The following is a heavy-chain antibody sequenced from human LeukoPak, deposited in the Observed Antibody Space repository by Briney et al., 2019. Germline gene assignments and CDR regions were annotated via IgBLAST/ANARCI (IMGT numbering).Heavy chain of an antibody. Sequence: PGGSLRLSCAASGFTFSSYAMHWVRQAPGKGLEWVSAISGSGSTTYYADSVKGRFTISRDNAKNSLYLQMNSLRAEDTAVYYCARAHNWKYGTFDYWGQGTLVTVSS. CDR3: ARAHNWKYGTFDY. CDR2: ISGSGSTT. D-gene: IGHD1-7*01. CDR1: GFTFSSYA. J-gene: IGHJ4*02. V-gene: IGHV3-21*01.